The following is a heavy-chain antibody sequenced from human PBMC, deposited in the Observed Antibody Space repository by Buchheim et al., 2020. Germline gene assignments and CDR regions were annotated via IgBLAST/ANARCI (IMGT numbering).Heavy chain of an antibody. V-gene: IGHV4-30-4*01. CDR1: GGSISSGDYY. J-gene: IGHJ4*02. Sequence: QVQLQESGPGLVKPSQTLSLTCTVSGGSISSGDYYWSWIRQPPGKGLEWVGYIFHIGSTYYNPSLKSRVTISMDTSMNQLSLTLTSVTAADTAVYYCAREEMKNTAMVRVLDYWGQGTL. D-gene: IGHD5-18*01. CDR3: AREEMKNTAMVRVLDY. CDR2: IFHIGST.